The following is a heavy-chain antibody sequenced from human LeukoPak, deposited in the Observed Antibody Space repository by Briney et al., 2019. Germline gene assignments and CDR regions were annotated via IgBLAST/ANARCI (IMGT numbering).Heavy chain of an antibody. D-gene: IGHD6-19*01. CDR3: ARSPTRYSSGWRLSRYFDY. CDR1: GYTFTSYG. J-gene: IGHJ4*02. V-gene: IGHV1-18*01. Sequence: ASVKVSCKASGYTFTSYGISWVRQAPGQVLVWMGWISAYNGNTNYAQKLQGRVTMTTDTSTSAAYMELRSLRSDDTAVYYCARSPTRYSSGWRLSRYFDYWGQGTLVTVSS. CDR2: ISAYNGNT.